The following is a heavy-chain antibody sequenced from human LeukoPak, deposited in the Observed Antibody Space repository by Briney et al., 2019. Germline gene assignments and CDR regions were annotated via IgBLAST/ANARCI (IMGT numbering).Heavy chain of an antibody. CDR3: AKGQWLDY. CDR2: IKQDGSKK. Sequence: GGSLRLSCAASGFTFSSYWMTWVRQAPGKGLEWVANIKQDGSKKNYVDSVKGRFTISRDNSKNTLYLQMNSLRAEDTAVYYCAKGQWLDYWGQGTLVTVSS. J-gene: IGHJ4*02. D-gene: IGHD6-19*01. V-gene: IGHV3-7*03. CDR1: GFTFSSYW.